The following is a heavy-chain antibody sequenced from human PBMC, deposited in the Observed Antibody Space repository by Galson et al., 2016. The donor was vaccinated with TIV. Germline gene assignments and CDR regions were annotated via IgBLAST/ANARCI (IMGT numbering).Heavy chain of an antibody. J-gene: IGHJ4*02. CDR3: ARSGDYGDY. CDR2: MNPNSGNT. V-gene: IGHV1-8*02. D-gene: IGHD4-17*01. CDR1: GYTFTSYD. Sequence: SVMVSCKASGYTFTSYDINWVRQATGQGLEWMGWMNPNSGNTGYAQKFRGRVTMIRNTSVRTAYMELSSLRSEDTAVYYCARSGDYGDYWGQGTLVTVSP.